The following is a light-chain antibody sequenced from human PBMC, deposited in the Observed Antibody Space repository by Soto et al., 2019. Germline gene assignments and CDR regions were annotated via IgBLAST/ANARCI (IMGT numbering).Light chain of an antibody. V-gene: IGLV2-14*01. CDR1: SSDVGLYDY. CDR3: SSYTSDSSSV. Sequence: QSALTQPSSVSGSPVQSITLSCTVTSSDVGLYDYVSWYQQHPGKAPQLMIYAVSNRPSGVSNRFSASKSGNTASLFISGLQAEDEADYYCSSYTSDSSSVFGSGTKVT. J-gene: IGLJ1*01. CDR2: AVS.